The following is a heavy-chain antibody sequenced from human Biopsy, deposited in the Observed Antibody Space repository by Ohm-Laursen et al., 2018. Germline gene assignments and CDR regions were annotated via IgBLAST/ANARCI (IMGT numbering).Heavy chain of an antibody. V-gene: IGHV4-34*01. CDR3: ARGSGYFKLDV. CDR1: GESSSGYF. D-gene: IGHD5-12*01. J-gene: IGHJ6*02. Sequence: PGTLSLTCAVNGESSSGYFWIWIRQPPGKGLEWIGEINQSGSTKYNPSLKRRATLSADSSNSQFFLRLTSVTAADTAIYYCARGSGYFKLDVWGQGTTVTVSS. CDR2: INQSGST.